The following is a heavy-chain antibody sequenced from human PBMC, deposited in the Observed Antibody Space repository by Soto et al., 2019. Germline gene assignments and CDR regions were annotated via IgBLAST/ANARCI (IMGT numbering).Heavy chain of an antibody. CDR3: ARGARSSYFDY. CDR2: INLSGST. D-gene: IGHD6-6*01. CDR1: GGSFSGYY. V-gene: IGHV4-34*01. J-gene: IGHJ4*02. Sequence: PSETLSLTCAVYGGSFSGYYLRWIRQPPGKGLEWIGEINLSGSTNYNPSLKSRVTISVDTSNNHFSLKLSSVTAADTAVYYCARGARSSYFDYWGQGTRVTVSS.